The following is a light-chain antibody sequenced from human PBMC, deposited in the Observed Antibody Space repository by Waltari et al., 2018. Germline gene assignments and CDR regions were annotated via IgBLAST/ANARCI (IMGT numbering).Light chain of an antibody. V-gene: IGKV1-39*01. CDR3: QEDSSSSPT. CDR2: ATS. Sequence: DIQITQSPSSLSASVGDRVTITSRASQSISSFVNWYQQKPGKVPKLLIYATSNLHGGVPARFSGSGSGTDFTLTISSLQPEDFATYYCQEDSSSSPTFGQGTRLEIK. J-gene: IGKJ5*01. CDR1: QSISSF.